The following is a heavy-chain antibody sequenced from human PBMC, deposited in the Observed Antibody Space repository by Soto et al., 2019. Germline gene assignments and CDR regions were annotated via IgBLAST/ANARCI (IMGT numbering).Heavy chain of an antibody. V-gene: IGHV4-31*03. CDR2: IYHTGST. D-gene: IGHD3-16*02. J-gene: IGHJ4*02. CDR1: GLVLGSDAYY. CDR3: ARYRFSGKRWSRFDY. Sequence: SETLSLTCTVSGLVLGSDAYYWSWIRQHPGKGLEWIGNIYHTGSTYYNPSLKSRVVISLDTYQNQFFLRLSSVTAADAAVYVCARYRFSGKRWSRFDYWGQGSLVTVSS.